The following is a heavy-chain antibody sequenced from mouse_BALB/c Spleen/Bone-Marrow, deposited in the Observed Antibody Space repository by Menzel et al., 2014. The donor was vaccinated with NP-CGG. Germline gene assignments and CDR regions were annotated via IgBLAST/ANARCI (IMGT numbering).Heavy chain of an antibody. CDR2: INPDSSTI. V-gene: IGHV4-1*02. CDR1: GFDFSRYW. Sequence: DVHLVESGGGLVQPGGSLKLSCAASGFDFSRYWMSWVRQAPGKGLEWIGEINPDSSTINYTPSLKDKFIISRDNAKNTLYLQMIKVRSEDTPLYYCASLHYYGFFAYWGQGTLVTVSA. J-gene: IGHJ3*01. D-gene: IGHD1-2*01. CDR3: ASLHYYGFFAY.